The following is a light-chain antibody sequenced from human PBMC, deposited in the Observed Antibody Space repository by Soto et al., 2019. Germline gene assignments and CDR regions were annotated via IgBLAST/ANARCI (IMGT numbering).Light chain of an antibody. CDR2: CAS. CDR3: QQYNNWPRT. V-gene: IGKV3-15*01. Sequence: IVMTQSPATLSVSPGERATLSCRASQSVRSNLAWYQQKPGQAPRLLIYCASTRATGIPARFSGSGSGTEFTLTISSLQSEDFAVYYCQQYNNWPRTFGQGTKVDIK. J-gene: IGKJ1*01. CDR1: QSVRSN.